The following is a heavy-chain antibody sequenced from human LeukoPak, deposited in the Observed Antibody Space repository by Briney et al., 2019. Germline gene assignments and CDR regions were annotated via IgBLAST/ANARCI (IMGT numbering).Heavy chain of an antibody. Sequence: SETLSLTCSVSGGSISSYYWSWIRQPAGKGLEWIGRIYNTGSTNYNPSLKSRVTMSVDTSKNQFSLKLSSVTAADTAVYYCAREQYNWNYGGAFDIWGQGTMVTVSS. CDR2: IYNTGST. CDR1: GGSISSYY. V-gene: IGHV4-4*07. D-gene: IGHD1-7*01. J-gene: IGHJ3*02. CDR3: AREQYNWNYGGAFDI.